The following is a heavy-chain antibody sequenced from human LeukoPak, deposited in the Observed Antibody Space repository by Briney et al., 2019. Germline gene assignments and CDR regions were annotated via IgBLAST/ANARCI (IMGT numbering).Heavy chain of an antibody. D-gene: IGHD3-10*01. V-gene: IGHV3-23*01. Sequence: GGSLRLSCAASGLRFSGYGMNWVRQAPGKGLEWTSFISSTGDTSYADSVKGRFTISRDNSKNTLYLQMNSLRAEDTAVYYCAKDNLSNYYGSGSYSFDYWGQGTLVTVSS. J-gene: IGHJ4*02. CDR3: AKDNLSNYYGSGSYSFDY. CDR1: GLRFSGYG. CDR2: ISSTGDT.